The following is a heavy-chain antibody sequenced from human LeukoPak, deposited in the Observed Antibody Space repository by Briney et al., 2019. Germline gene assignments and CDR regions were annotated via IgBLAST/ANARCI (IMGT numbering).Heavy chain of an antibody. J-gene: IGHJ3*02. D-gene: IGHD2-21*02. V-gene: IGHV1-69*06. CDR1: GGTFSSYA. CDR2: IIPIFGTA. Sequence: SVKVSCKASGGTFSSYAISWVRQAPGQGLEWMGGIIPIFGTANYAQKFQGRVTITADKSTSTAYMELSSLRSEDTAVYYCARRNPMTQDAFDIWGQGTMVTVSS. CDR3: ARRNPMTQDAFDI.